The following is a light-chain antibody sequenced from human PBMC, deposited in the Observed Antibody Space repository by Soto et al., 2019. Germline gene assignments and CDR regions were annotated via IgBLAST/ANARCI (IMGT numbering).Light chain of an antibody. J-gene: IGLJ1*01. Sequence: QSALTQPRSVSGSPGQSVTISCTGISSDLSGYNYVSWYRQHPGKAPKLMIYDVTKRPSGVPDRFSGSKSGNTASLTISGLQAEDEADYYCCSYAGSYSFGVFGTGTKVTVL. CDR3: CSYAGSYSFGV. CDR1: SSDLSGYNY. CDR2: DVT. V-gene: IGLV2-11*01.